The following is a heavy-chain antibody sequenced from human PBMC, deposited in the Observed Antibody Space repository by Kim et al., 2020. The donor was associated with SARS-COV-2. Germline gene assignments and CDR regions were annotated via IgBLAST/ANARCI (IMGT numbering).Heavy chain of an antibody. CDR1: GGSISSGGYY. Sequence: SETLSLTCTVSGGSISSGGYYWSWIRQHPGKGLEWIGYIYYSGSTYYNPSLKSRVTISVDTSKNQFSLKLSSVTAADTAVYYCARAGRMVKFFDYWGQGTLVTVSS. D-gene: IGHD2-21*01. V-gene: IGHV4-31*03. J-gene: IGHJ4*02. CDR3: ARAGRMVKFFDY. CDR2: IYYSGST.